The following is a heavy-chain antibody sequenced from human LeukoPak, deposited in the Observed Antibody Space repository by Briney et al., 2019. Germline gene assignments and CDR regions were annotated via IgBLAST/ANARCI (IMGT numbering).Heavy chain of an antibody. CDR2: IIPIFGTA. CDR1: GGTFSSYT. J-gene: IGHJ3*02. Sequence: ASVKVSRKASGGTFSSYTISWTRQAPGQGLEWMGGIIPIFGTANYAQKFQGRVTITADESTSTAYMELSSLRSEDTAVYYCARAPFCGDDCYSRAFDIWGQGTMVTVSS. CDR3: ARAPFCGDDCYSRAFDI. D-gene: IGHD2-21*02. V-gene: IGHV1-69*13.